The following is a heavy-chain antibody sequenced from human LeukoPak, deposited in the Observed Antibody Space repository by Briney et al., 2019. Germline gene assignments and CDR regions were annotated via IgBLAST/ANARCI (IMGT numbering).Heavy chain of an antibody. CDR2: IYYSGST. CDR1: GDSIRSSRYY. V-gene: IGHV4-39*07. J-gene: IGHJ6*03. D-gene: IGHD1-26*01. Sequence: SETLSLTCTVSGDSIRSSRYYWGWIRQTPGTGLEWIGSIYYSGSTYYNPSLKSRVTISVDTSKKQFSLKLSSVTAAGTAVYYCARTGGSFYYYYYMDVWAKGTTVTVSS. CDR3: ARTGGSFYYYYYMDV.